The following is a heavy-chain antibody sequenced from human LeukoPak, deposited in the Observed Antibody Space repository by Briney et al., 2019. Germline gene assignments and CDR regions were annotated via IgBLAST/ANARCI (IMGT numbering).Heavy chain of an antibody. D-gene: IGHD3-3*01. J-gene: IGHJ4*02. CDR3: ARNAYDFWSGLSYYFDY. CDR2: ISAYNGNT. Sequence: GASVKVSCKASGYTFTSYGISWVRQAPGQGLEWMGWISAYNGNTNYAQKLQGRVTMTTDTSTSTAYMELRSLRSDDTAVYYCARNAYDFWSGLSYYFDYWGQGTLVTVSS. V-gene: IGHV1-18*01. CDR1: GYTFTSYG.